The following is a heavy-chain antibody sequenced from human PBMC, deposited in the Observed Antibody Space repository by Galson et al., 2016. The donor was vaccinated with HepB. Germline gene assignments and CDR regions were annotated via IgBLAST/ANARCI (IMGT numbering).Heavy chain of an antibody. J-gene: IGHJ6*02. D-gene: IGHD7-27*01. CDR3: AGHRGRPWGYYYYGMDV. V-gene: IGHV4-39*07. CDR1: GGSISSSSYY. Sequence: SETLSLTCTVSGGSISSSSYYWDWIRQPPGKGLEWIGSLYYSGSTYYNPSLKSRDTISVDTSKNQFSLMQTSVTAADTAVYYCAGHRGRPWGYYYYGMDVWGQGTTVTVSS. CDR2: LYYSGST.